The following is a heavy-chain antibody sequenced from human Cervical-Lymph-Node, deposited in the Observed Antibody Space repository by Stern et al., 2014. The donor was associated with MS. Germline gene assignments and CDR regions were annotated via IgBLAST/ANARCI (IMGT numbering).Heavy chain of an antibody. Sequence: QVQLQESGPGLVKPSGTLSLTCAVSGGSISNSDWWSWVRQPPGKGLEWIGEIYHSGSTNYNPSLKSRLTMSVDKSKNQFSLKLNSVTAADTAMYYCATIGGGDYWGQGILVTVSS. CDR3: ATIGGGDY. D-gene: IGHD3-16*01. J-gene: IGHJ4*02. V-gene: IGHV4-4*02. CDR1: GGSISNSDW. CDR2: IYHSGST.